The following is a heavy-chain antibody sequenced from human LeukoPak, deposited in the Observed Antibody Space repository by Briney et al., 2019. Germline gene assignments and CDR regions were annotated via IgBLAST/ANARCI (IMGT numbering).Heavy chain of an antibody. CDR2: IYYNGST. CDR1: WDSIQSYP. Sequence: SETLSLTRPAPWDSIQSYPRQLIRQPPGKGLEWIGHIYYNGSTNYSPSLRSRVTMSVDTSKNHVSLRLTSVKAAEKPVHCCARRRHTDSDPGLVNWFDPWGQGILVTVSS. J-gene: IGHJ5*02. V-gene: IGHV4-59*08. D-gene: IGHD6-6*01. CDR3: ARRRHTDSDPGLVNWFDP.